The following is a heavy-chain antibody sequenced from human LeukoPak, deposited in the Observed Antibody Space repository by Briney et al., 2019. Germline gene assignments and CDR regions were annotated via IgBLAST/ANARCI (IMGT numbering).Heavy chain of an antibody. CDR3: AKDAGPDIAVVPAALDY. V-gene: IGHV3-30*18. CDR2: ISYDGSNK. CDR1: GFTFSSYG. D-gene: IGHD2-2*01. J-gene: IGHJ4*02. Sequence: GGSLRLSCAASGFTFSSYGMHWVRQAPGKGLEWVAVISYDGSNKYYADSVKGRFTISRDNSKNTLYLQMNSLRAEDTAVYYRAKDAGPDIAVVPAALDYWGQGTLVTVSS.